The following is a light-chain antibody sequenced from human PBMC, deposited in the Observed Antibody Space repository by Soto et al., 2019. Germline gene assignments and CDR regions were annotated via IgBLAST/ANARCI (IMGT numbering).Light chain of an antibody. V-gene: IGLV2-14*01. Sequence: SALTQPASVSGSPGQSITISCPGTSSDVGNSDYVSWYQQHPGKVPKLMIYDVSNRPSGVSNRFSGSKSGNTASLTISGLQAEDEADYYCISFTTRATYVFGTGTKVTVL. CDR1: SSDVGNSDY. CDR3: ISFTTRATYV. CDR2: DVS. J-gene: IGLJ1*01.